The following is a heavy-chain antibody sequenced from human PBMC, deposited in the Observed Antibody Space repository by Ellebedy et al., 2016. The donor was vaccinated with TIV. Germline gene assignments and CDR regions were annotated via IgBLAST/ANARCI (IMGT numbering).Heavy chain of an antibody. CDR2: INAGHGDT. Sequence: AASVKVSCKASGYTFTTYAMHWVRQAPGQRLEWMGWINAGHGDTKYSQKFQGRVTITRDTSASTDYMELSSLRSEDTAVYYCARGLSRRRMEGFYWGQGTLVTVSS. CDR3: ARGLSRRRMEGFY. V-gene: IGHV1-3*01. D-gene: IGHD3-3*01. CDR1: GYTFTTYA. J-gene: IGHJ4*02.